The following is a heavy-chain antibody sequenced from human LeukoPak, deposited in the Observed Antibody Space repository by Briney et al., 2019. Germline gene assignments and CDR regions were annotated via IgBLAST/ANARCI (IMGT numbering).Heavy chain of an antibody. J-gene: IGHJ4*02. CDR2: ISSSSSTI. D-gene: IGHD5-24*01. CDR1: GFTFSSYS. Sequence: PGGSLRLSCAASGFTFSSYSMNWVRQAPGKGLEWVSYISSSSSTIYYADSVKGRFTISGDNAKNSLYLQMNGLRAEDTAVYYCARDQDGYNYYWGQGTLVTVSS. V-gene: IGHV3-48*01. CDR3: ARDQDGYNYY.